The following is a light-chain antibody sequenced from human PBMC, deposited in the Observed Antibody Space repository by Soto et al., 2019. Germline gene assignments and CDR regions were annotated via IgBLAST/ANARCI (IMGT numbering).Light chain of an antibody. CDR3: QQYGSSPRT. J-gene: IGKJ1*01. CDR1: QSVSSSY. V-gene: IGKV3-20*01. Sequence: EIVLTQSPGTLSLSPGERATLSCRASQSVSSSYLAWYQQKPGQAPRLLMYGASTRATGIPDRFSGSGSGTDFTLTISRLEPEDFAAYYCQQYGSSPRTFGQGTKVEMK. CDR2: GAS.